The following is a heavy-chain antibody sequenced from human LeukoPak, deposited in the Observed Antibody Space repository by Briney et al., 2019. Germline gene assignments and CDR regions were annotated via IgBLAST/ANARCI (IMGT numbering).Heavy chain of an antibody. CDR3: AKCSSGWEYYFDY. Sequence: GGSLRLSCAASGFTFSSYAMSWVRQAPGKGLEWVSAISGSGGSTYYADSVKGRSTISRDNSKNTLYLQMNSLRAEDTAVYYCAKCSSGWEYYFDYWGQGTLVTVSS. CDR1: GFTFSSYA. D-gene: IGHD6-19*01. V-gene: IGHV3-23*01. J-gene: IGHJ4*02. CDR2: ISGSGGST.